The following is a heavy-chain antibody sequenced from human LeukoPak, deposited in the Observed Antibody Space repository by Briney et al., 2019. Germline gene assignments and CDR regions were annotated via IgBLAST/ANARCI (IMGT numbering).Heavy chain of an antibody. CDR2: INPNSGGT. CDR3: ARDVSDYYYYYMDV. D-gene: IGHD3-3*01. J-gene: IGHJ6*03. Sequence: GASVKVSCKASGYTFTGYYMHWVRQAPGQGLEWMGWINPNSGGTNYAQKFQGRGTMTRDTSISTAYMELSRLRSDDTAVYYCARDVSDYYYYYMDVWGQGTLVTVSS. CDR1: GYTFTGYY. V-gene: IGHV1-2*02.